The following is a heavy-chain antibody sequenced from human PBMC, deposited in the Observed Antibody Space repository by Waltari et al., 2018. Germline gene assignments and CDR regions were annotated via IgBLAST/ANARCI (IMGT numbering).Heavy chain of an antibody. D-gene: IGHD3-9*01. CDR3: ARLPLNYAVDV. V-gene: IGHV4-39*07. CDR1: GGSIRSSTYY. J-gene: IGHJ6*02. CDR2: IYYSVTT. Sequence: QLQLQESGPGLVKPSETLSLTCTVSGGSIRSSTYYWGWIRQTPGKGLECIGSIYYSVTTYHNPSLKNRITISIDTSQNQFSLKLYSVTAADTAVYYCARLPLNYAVDVWGQGTTVTVSS.